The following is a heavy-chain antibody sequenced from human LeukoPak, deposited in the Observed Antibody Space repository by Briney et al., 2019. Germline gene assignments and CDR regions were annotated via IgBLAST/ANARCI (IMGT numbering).Heavy chain of an antibody. D-gene: IGHD2-15*01. J-gene: IGHJ4*02. CDR2: TSYDGSTK. CDR1: GFIFSNYA. CDR3: ARGVAGYFDY. V-gene: IGHV3-30-3*01. Sequence: PGGSLRLSCAPSGFIFSNYAMHWVRQSPGKGLEWVAVTSYDGSTKYYADSGKGRITISRDNSENTLYLQMHSLRADDTAVYYCARGVAGYFDYWGQGTLVTVSS.